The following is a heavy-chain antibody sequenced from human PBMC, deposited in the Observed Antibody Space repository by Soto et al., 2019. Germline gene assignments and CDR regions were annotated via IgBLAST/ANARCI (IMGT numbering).Heavy chain of an antibody. Sequence: QVQLVQSGAEVKKPGSSVKVSCKASGGTFSSYTISWVRQAPGQGLEWMGRIIPILGIANYAQKFQGRVTITADKSTSTAYMELSSLRSEDTAVYYCANHYYDSSGYYFEYSQHWGQGTLVTVSS. D-gene: IGHD3-22*01. J-gene: IGHJ1*01. CDR2: IIPILGIA. CDR1: GGTFSSYT. CDR3: ANHYYDSSGYYFEYSQH. V-gene: IGHV1-69*02.